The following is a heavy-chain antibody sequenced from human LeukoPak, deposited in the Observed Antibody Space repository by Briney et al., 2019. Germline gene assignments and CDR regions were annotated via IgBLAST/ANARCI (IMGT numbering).Heavy chain of an antibody. CDR1: GFTFRSYG. Sequence: GGSLRLSCAASGFTFRSYGMHWVRQAPGKGLEWVAVISFDGSNGYYADSVKGRFTFSKDNSKNRLYLQMNSLRAEDTAVYYCARIAAGAGTHFDYWGQGTLVTVSS. J-gene: IGHJ4*02. D-gene: IGHD6-13*01. V-gene: IGHV3-30*19. CDR2: ISFDGSNG. CDR3: ARIAAGAGTHFDY.